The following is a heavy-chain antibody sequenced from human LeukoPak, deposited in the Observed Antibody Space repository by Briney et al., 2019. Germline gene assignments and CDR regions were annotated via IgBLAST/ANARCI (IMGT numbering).Heavy chain of an antibody. J-gene: IGHJ5*02. V-gene: IGHV3-66*01. CDR3: ARVFRGDWFDP. CDR1: GFTFSDYY. CDR2: IYSGGST. Sequence: GGSLRLSCAASGFTFSDYYMSWVRQAPGKGLEWVSVIYSGGSTYYADSVKGRFTISRDNSKNTLYLQMNSLRAEDTAVYYCARVFRGDWFDPWGQGTLVTVSS.